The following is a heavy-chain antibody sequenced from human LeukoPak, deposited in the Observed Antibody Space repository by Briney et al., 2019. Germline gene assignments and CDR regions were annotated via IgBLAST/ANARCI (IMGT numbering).Heavy chain of an antibody. J-gene: IGHJ6*03. CDR1: GGSFSGYY. Sequence: SETLSLTCAVYGGSFSGYYRSWIRQPPGKGLEWIGEINHSGSTNYNPSLKSRVTISVDTSKNQFSLKLSSVTAADTAVYYCARGQEGVGNHPIYYYYYMDVWGKGTTVTVSS. D-gene: IGHD1-26*01. V-gene: IGHV4-34*01. CDR2: INHSGST. CDR3: ARGQEGVGNHPIYYYYYMDV.